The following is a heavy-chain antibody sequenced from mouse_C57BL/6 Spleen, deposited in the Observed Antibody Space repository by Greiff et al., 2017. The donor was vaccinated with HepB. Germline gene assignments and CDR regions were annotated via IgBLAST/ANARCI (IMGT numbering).Heavy chain of an antibody. D-gene: IGHD1-1*01. V-gene: IGHV5-12*01. CDR2: ISNGGGST. J-gene: IGHJ1*03. CDR1: GFTFSDYY. Sequence: EVMLVESGGGLVQPGGSLKLSCAASGFTFSDYYMYWVRQTPEKRLEWVAYISNGGGSTYYPDTVKGRFTISRDNAKNTLYLQMSRLKSEDTAMYYCARHYYGSRGYFDVWGTGTTVTVSS. CDR3: ARHYYGSRGYFDV.